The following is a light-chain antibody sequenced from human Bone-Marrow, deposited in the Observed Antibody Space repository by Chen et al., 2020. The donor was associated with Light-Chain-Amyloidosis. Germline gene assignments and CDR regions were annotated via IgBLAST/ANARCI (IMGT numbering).Light chain of an antibody. J-gene: IGLJ3*02. Sequence: NFMLPQPHSVSESPGKMVIFSCTRSSGSIATNYVHWYQQRPGSSPTTVIYEDYQRPSGLPEPFSGSIDRSSNSAALTISGLKTEDEADSYYQSYQGSSQGVFGGGTKLTVL. CDR3: QSYQGSSQGV. CDR2: EDY. CDR1: SGSIATNY. V-gene: IGLV6-57*01.